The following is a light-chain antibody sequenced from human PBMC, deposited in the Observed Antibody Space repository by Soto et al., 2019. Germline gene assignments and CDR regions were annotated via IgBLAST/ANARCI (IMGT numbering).Light chain of an antibody. V-gene: IGKV1-39*01. CDR2: GAS. Sequence: DIQMTQSPSSLSASVGGRVTITCRASQSISRYLNWYQQKLGKAPKLLIYGASSLQSGVPSRFSGSGSGTDFTLTISSLEPEDFAVYYCQQRSNWPPITFGQGTRLEIK. J-gene: IGKJ5*01. CDR3: QQRSNWPPIT. CDR1: QSISRY.